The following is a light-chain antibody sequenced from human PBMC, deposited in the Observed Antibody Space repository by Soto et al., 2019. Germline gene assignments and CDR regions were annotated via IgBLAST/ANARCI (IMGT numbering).Light chain of an antibody. CDR2: DAS. J-gene: IGKJ5*01. V-gene: IGKV3-11*01. CDR1: QSVRTY. Sequence: EILLTQSPATLALSPGERATLSCRASQSVRTYLSYVAWYQQRPGQAPRLLIYDASNRATGIPARLSGSGSGTDFTLTISSLEPEDFAVYYCQQRSNGITFGQGTRLEIK. CDR3: QQRSNGIT.